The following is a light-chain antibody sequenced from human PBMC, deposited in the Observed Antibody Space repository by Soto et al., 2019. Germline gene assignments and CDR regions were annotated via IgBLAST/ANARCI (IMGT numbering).Light chain of an antibody. Sequence: DIQMTQSPSTLSASVGDRVTITCRASQSISSWLAWYQQKKGKAPKILIYDASSLASGVPSRFRGSGSGTEFTLTISRLQPDDFSTYYCQQYNSYSITFGQGTRLEIK. CDR3: QQYNSYSIT. J-gene: IGKJ5*01. CDR1: QSISSW. V-gene: IGKV1-5*01. CDR2: DAS.